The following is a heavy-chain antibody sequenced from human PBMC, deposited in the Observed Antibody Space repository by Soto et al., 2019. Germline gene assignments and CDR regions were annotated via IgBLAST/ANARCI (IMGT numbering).Heavy chain of an antibody. CDR1: CGSISSGDHY. Sequence: SLTCTVSCGSISSGDHYLSCIRQPPGKGLEWIGYIYYSGTTYYNPSLKSRVTISVDTSENQFSLKVNSVTAADTAVYYCARALIQLWPHYYYGMDVWGQGTTVTVSS. J-gene: IGHJ6*02. CDR2: IYYSGTT. CDR3: ARALIQLWPHYYYGMDV. D-gene: IGHD5-18*01. V-gene: IGHV4-30-4*01.